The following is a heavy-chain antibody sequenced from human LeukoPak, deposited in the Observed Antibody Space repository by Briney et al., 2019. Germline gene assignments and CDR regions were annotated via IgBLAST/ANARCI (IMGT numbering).Heavy chain of an antibody. J-gene: IGHJ5*02. CDR1: GGSISSYY. V-gene: IGHV4-59*12. D-gene: IGHD6-19*01. CDR2: IYYSGST. Sequence: SETLSLTCTVSGGSISSYYWSWIRQPPGKGLEWIGYIYYSGSTNYNPSLKSRVTISVDTSKNQFSLKLSSVTAADTAVYYCARVQGIAVTNNWFDPWGQGTLVTVSS. CDR3: ARVQGIAVTNNWFDP.